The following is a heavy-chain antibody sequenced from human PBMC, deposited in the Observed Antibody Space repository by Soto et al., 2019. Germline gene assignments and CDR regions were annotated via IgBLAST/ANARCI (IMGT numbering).Heavy chain of an antibody. CDR3: AKEMYRGYYYGMDV. V-gene: IGHV3-23*01. D-gene: IGHD1-26*01. CDR1: GFTISSYA. Sequence: EVQLLESGGGLVQPGGSLRLSCAASGFTISSYAMSWVRQAPGQGLEWVSTISGSGGSTYYADSVKGRFTISRDNSKNTLYLQMNSLRAEDTAVYYCAKEMYRGYYYGMDVWGQGTTVTVSS. J-gene: IGHJ6*02. CDR2: ISGSGGST.